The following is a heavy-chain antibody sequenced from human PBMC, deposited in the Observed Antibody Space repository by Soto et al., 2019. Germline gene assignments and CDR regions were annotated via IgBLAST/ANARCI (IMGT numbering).Heavy chain of an antibody. CDR3: ARVPHYGDYIRAFDI. V-gene: IGHV1-46*01. CDR2: INPSGGST. Sequence: ASVKVSCEASGYTFTSYYMHWVRQAPGQGLEWMGIINPSGGSTSYAQKFQGRVTMTRDTSTSTVYMELSSLRSEDTAVYYCARVPHYGDYIRAFDIWGQGTMVTVS. D-gene: IGHD4-17*01. J-gene: IGHJ3*02. CDR1: GYTFTSYY.